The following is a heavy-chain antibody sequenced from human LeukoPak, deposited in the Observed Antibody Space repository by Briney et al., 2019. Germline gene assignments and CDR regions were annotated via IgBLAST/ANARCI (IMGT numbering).Heavy chain of an antibody. Sequence: EASVKVSCKASGYTFTSYYMHWVRQAPGQGLEWMGWMNPNSGNTGYAQKLQGRVTMTTDTSTSTAYMELRSLRSDDTAVYYCARSLVDIVATIVWFDPWGQGTLVTVSS. CDR2: MNPNSGNT. J-gene: IGHJ5*02. CDR1: GYTFTSYY. V-gene: IGHV1-18*04. D-gene: IGHD5-12*01. CDR3: ARSLVDIVATIVWFDP.